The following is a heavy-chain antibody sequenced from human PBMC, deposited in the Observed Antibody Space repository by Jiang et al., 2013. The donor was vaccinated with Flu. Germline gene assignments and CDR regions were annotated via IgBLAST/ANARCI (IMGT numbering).Heavy chain of an antibody. CDR3: VREGAMKAFYAFDI. D-gene: IGHD3-16*01. V-gene: IGHV4-39*07. Sequence: GPGLVKPSETLSVNCSISGGSFRSSSHYWGWIRQAPGRGLEWIGSMYYSGTTHYNPALESRVTTSLDMSNNQFSLKLKSVTPADTAVYYCVREGAMKAFYAFDIWGQGTLVTISA. J-gene: IGHJ3*02. CDR2: MYYSGTT. CDR1: GGSFRSSSHY.